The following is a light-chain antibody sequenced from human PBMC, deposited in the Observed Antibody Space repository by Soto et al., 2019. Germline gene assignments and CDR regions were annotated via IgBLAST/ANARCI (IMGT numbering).Light chain of an antibody. CDR3: QQYTNWPPWT. CDR1: ESVSNK. CDR2: GAS. J-gene: IGKJ1*01. V-gene: IGKV3-15*01. Sequence: IVMTQSPATLSVSPGERATLSCRVSESVSNKLAWYQRRPGQAPRLLIYGASTRASGIPDRFSGSGSGTDFSLTISSLQSEDFAVYYCQQYTNWPPWTFGQGTKVEIK.